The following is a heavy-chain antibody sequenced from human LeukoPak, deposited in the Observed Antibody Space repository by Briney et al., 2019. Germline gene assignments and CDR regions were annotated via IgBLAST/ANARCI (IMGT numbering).Heavy chain of an antibody. J-gene: IGHJ6*03. V-gene: IGHV3-48*04. CDR2: ISSSGSTI. Sequence: PGGSLRLSCAASGFTFSSYWMSWVRQAPGKGLEWVSCISSSGSTIYYADSVKGRFTISRDNAKNSLYLQMNSLRAEDTALYHCARDVSGSYFYYYYMDVWGKGTTVTVSS. CDR3: ARDVSGSYFYYYYMDV. CDR1: GFTFSSYW. D-gene: IGHD1-26*01.